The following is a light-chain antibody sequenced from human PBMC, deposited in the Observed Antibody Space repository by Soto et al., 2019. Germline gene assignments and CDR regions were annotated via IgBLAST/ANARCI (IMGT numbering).Light chain of an antibody. Sequence: IVIAQSPTTLSESPGERATLSCRASQSVSSSVAWYQQKPGQAPRLLIYSTSTRATGIPARFSGSGSGTEFTLTINSLQSEDFAVYYCQQYIYWPRTFGQGTKVDIK. CDR3: QQYIYWPRT. J-gene: IGKJ1*01. V-gene: IGKV3-15*01. CDR1: QSVSSS. CDR2: STS.